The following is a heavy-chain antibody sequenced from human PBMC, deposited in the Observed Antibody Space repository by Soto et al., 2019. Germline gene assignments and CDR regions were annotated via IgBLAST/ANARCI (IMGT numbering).Heavy chain of an antibody. V-gene: IGHV4-59*01. Sequence: PSETLSLTCTVSGGSISSYYWSWIRQPPGKGLEWIGYIYYSGSTSYNPSLRSRVTISVDTSKNQFSLKLSSVTAADTAVYYCARDLGDHYDILTGYYKDYYGMDVWGQGTTVTVSS. CDR2: IYYSGST. J-gene: IGHJ6*02. CDR1: GGSISSYY. CDR3: ARDLGDHYDILTGYYKDYYGMDV. D-gene: IGHD3-9*01.